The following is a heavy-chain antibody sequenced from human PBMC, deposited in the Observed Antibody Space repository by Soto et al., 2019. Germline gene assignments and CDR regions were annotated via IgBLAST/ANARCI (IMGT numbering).Heavy chain of an antibody. D-gene: IGHD3-3*01. V-gene: IGHV1-69*13. Sequence: ASVKVSCKASGGTFSSYAISWVRQAPGQGLEWMGGIIPIFGTANYAQKFQGRVTITADESTSTAYMELSSLRSEDTAVYYCARNTVYDFWSGYYSPRTNYYYGMDVWGQGTTVTVSS. CDR2: IIPIFGTA. CDR1: GGTFSSYA. J-gene: IGHJ6*02. CDR3: ARNTVYDFWSGYYSPRTNYYYGMDV.